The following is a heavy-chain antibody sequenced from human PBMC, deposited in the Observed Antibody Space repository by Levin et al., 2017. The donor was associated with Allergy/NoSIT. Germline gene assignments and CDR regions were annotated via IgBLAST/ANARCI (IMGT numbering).Heavy chain of an antibody. Sequence: GGSLRLSCAVSGFTFSPYTMSWVRQAPGKGLEWVSFISDSGLTIYYADSVRGRFTISRDDAKNSLYLQIISLRVEDTAVYYCARNELTCSGGSCYSYYYMDVWGKGTTITVSS. CDR2: ISDSGLTI. J-gene: IGHJ6*03. V-gene: IGHV3-48*01. D-gene: IGHD2-15*01. CDR3: ARNELTCSGGSCYSYYYMDV. CDR1: GFTFSPYT.